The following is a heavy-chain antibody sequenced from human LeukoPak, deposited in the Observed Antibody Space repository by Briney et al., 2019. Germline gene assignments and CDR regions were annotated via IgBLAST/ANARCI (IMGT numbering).Heavy chain of an antibody. Sequence: GGSLRLSCAASGFTFSSYWMSWVRQAPGKGLEWVAVISYDGSNKYYADSVKGRFTISRDNSKNTLYLQMNSLRAEDTAVYYCARDRMGLSLGFDYWGQGTLVTVSS. V-gene: IGHV3-30*03. CDR2: ISYDGSNK. J-gene: IGHJ4*02. D-gene: IGHD2-8*01. CDR1: GFTFSSYW. CDR3: ARDRMGLSLGFDY.